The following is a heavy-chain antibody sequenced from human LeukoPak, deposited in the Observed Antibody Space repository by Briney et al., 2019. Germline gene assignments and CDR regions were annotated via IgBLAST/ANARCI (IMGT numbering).Heavy chain of an antibody. CDR2: INSDGIST. CDR1: GFTFSSYW. CDR3: AKGGATVIDY. Sequence: PGGSLRLSSAASGFTFSSYWMHWVRQAPGKGLVWVSRINSDGISTSYADSVKGRFTISRDNAKNTLYLQMNSLRADDTAVYYGAKGGATVIDYWGQGTLVTVSS. V-gene: IGHV3-74*01. J-gene: IGHJ4*02. D-gene: IGHD4-17*01.